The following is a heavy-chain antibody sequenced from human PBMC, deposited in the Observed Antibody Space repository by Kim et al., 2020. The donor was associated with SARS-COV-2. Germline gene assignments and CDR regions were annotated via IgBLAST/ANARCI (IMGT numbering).Heavy chain of an antibody. V-gene: IGHV3-74*01. D-gene: IGHD6-13*01. CDR3: ARTSGYSSSWLTENFDY. J-gene: IGHJ4*02. CDR2: INTDGSGR. CDR1: GFTFSSYW. Sequence: GGSLRLSCAASGFTFSSYWMHWVRQAPGKGLVWVSRINTDGSGRSYADSVKGRFTISRDNAKKKLYLQMNSLRAEDTAVYYCARTSGYSSSWLTENFDYWSQGTLVTVSS.